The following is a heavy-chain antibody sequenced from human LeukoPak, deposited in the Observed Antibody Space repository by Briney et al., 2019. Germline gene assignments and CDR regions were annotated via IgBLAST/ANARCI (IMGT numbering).Heavy chain of an antibody. CDR2: IYYSGST. Sequence: SETLSLTCAVSGASISSGGYSWTWIRQPPGKNLEWIGYIYYSGSTYYNPSLKSRVTISVDTSKNQFSLKLSSVTAADTAVYYCARGYGSGSFLDYWGQGTLVTVSS. J-gene: IGHJ4*02. D-gene: IGHD3-10*01. CDR3: ARGYGSGSFLDY. CDR1: GASISSGGYS. V-gene: IGHV4-31*11.